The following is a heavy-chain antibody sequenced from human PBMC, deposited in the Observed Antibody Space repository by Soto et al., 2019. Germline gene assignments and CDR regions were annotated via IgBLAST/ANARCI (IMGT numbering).Heavy chain of an antibody. CDR2: INPGSGST. CDR3: PSGFVDRAVVLFDP. V-gene: IGHV1-46*01. D-gene: IGHD5-18*01. J-gene: IGHJ5*02. CDR1: GYTFSEYR. Sequence: ASVKVSCKASGYTFSEYRRHWVRQAPGQGFEWMGVINPGSGSTSFAPKFQDRVTLTTDTSATTVYMEMSGLTSEDTAVFYCPSGFVDRAVVLFDPSGQCSLVTFCS.